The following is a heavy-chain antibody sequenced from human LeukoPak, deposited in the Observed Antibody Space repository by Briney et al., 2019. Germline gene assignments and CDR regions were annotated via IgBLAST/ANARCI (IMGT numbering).Heavy chain of an antibody. D-gene: IGHD2-21*02. CDR2: IWYDGSNK. CDR3: ARGGTYCNGDCPPAY. J-gene: IGHJ4*02. CDR1: GFTFSSYG. V-gene: IGHV3-33*01. Sequence: GRSLRLSCAASGFTFSSYGMHWVRQAPGKGLEWVAVIWYDGSNKYYADSVKGRFTISRDNAKNSLYLQMNSLRAEDTAVYYCARGGTYCNGDCPPAYWGQGTLVTVSS.